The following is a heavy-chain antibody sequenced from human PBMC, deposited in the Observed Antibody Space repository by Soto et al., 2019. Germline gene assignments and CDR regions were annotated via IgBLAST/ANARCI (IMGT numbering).Heavy chain of an antibody. Sequence: ASVKVSCKDSGYTFTRYDINCVRQATGQGLEWMGWMNPNSGNTDYAQKFQGRVTMTRNTSISTAYMELSSLRSEDTAVYYCARVSRITIFRDAFDIWGQGTMVTVSS. CDR2: MNPNSGNT. CDR3: ARVSRITIFRDAFDI. J-gene: IGHJ3*02. CDR1: GYTFTRYD. D-gene: IGHD3-9*01. V-gene: IGHV1-8*01.